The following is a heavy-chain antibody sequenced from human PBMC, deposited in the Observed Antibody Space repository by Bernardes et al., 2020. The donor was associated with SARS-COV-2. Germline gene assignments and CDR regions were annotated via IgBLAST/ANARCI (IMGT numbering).Heavy chain of an antibody. D-gene: IGHD3-10*01. J-gene: IGHJ4*02. CDR1: GFFINSASF. CDR3: ARHVLRGPETDYNFEYYFDY. CDR2: IYHSGDT. V-gene: IGHV4-38-2*01. Sequence: SETLSLTCAVSGFFINSASFWGWIRQPPGKGLEWIGSIYHSGDTYYNPSLNSRVTISVDTSKNQFSMKLSSVTAADTAVYYCARHVLRGPETDYNFEYYFDYWGQGTLVTVSS.